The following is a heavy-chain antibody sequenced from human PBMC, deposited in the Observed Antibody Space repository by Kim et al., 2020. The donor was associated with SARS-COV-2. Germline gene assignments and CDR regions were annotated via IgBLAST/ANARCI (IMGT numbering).Heavy chain of an antibody. Sequence: SVKVSCKASGYTFTSQGITWVRQAPGQGPEWMGWISPLNGKTKFAQKFEGRVVMTRETSTTTVEMELRSLTSDDTAVYYCARDGGITRGIDVWGQGTPV. V-gene: IGHV1-18*01. CDR1: GYTFTSQG. J-gene: IGHJ6*01. D-gene: IGHD1-7*01. CDR2: ISPLNGKT. CDR3: ARDGGITRGIDV.